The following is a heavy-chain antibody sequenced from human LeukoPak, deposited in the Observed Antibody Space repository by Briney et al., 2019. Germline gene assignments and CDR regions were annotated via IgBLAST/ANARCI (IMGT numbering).Heavy chain of an antibody. D-gene: IGHD4-23*01. CDR1: GFSFSSYA. CDR3: AKSLTMVVTQSAFDI. J-gene: IGHJ3*02. CDR2: ITRSGGNT. Sequence: PGGSLRLSCTASGFSFSSYAMSWVRQAPGKGLEWVSAITRSGGNTYFTDSMKGRFTISRDTSKKTLYLQMNSLRAEDTAVYYCAKSLTMVVTQSAFDIWGQGTVVTVSS. V-gene: IGHV3-23*01.